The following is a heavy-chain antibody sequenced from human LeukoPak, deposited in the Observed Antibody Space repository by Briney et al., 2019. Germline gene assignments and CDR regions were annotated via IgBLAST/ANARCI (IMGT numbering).Heavy chain of an antibody. J-gene: IGHJ5*02. CDR1: GYSISIGNH. CDR2: IFPSGTP. Sequence: SETLSLTCTVSGYSISIGNHWGWIRQPPEKGLEWIGSIFPSGTPYYNPSLKSRVTMSVDTSKNQFSLKLSSVTAADTAVYYCARDTYYYDSRDWFDPWGQGTLVTVSS. D-gene: IGHD3-22*01. CDR3: ARDTYYYDSRDWFDP. V-gene: IGHV4-38-2*02.